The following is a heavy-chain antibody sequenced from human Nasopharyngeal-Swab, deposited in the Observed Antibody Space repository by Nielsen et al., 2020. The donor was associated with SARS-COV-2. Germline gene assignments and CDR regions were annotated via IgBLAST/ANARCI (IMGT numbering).Heavy chain of an antibody. CDR2: IYYSGST. J-gene: IGHJ6*02. V-gene: IGHV4-59*01. D-gene: IGHD3-10*01. CDR1: GGSISSYY. CDR3: ARDLLWFGEFPYGMDV. Sequence: SETLSLTCTVSGGSISSYYWSWIRRPPGKGLEWIGYIYYSGSTNYNPSLKSRVTISVDTSKNQFSLKLSSVTAADTAVYYCARDLLWFGEFPYGMDVWGQGTTVTVSS.